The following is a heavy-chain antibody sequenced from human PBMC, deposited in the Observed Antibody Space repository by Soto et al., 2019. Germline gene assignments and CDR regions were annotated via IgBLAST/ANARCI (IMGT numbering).Heavy chain of an antibody. J-gene: IGHJ3*01. Sequence: GGSLRLSCAASGVTFSRYAMSWVRQAPGRGLDWVSGITGSGSTTYYAASVKGRFTISRDHSKNTVFLQMNSLRAEDTALYYCARFGGGSGWNDHDFDFWGQGTWVTVSS. CDR2: ITGSGSTT. D-gene: IGHD6-19*01. CDR3: ARFGGGSGWNDHDFDF. V-gene: IGHV3-23*01. CDR1: GVTFSRYA.